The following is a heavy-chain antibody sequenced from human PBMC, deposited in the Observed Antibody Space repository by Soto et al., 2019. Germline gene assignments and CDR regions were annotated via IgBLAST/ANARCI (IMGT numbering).Heavy chain of an antibody. Sequence: EVQLVESGGGLVQPGGSLRLSCEASGFTLTSYSMNWVRQAPGKGLEWVSYITGSSSTIYYADSVKGRFTISRDNAKNSLYLQMNSLRGEDTAVYYCARTGSNGFLDYWGQGTRVTVSS. V-gene: IGHV3-48*01. CDR1: GFTLTSYS. D-gene: IGHD3-16*01. CDR3: ARTGSNGFLDY. CDR2: ITGSSSTI. J-gene: IGHJ4*02.